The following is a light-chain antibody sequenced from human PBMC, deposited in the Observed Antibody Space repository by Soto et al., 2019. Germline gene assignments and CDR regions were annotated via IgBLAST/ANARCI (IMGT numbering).Light chain of an antibody. Sequence: QSVLPQPPSVSGSPGQKVTISCTGSSSNIGAGYDLHWYQQLPGTAPKLLLYGNSNRPSGVPDRFSGSKSGTSASLAITGLQAEDEADYYCQSYDSRLSAYVFGTGTKVTVL. V-gene: IGLV1-40*01. CDR2: GNS. CDR1: SSNIGAGYD. CDR3: QSYDSRLSAYV. J-gene: IGLJ1*01.